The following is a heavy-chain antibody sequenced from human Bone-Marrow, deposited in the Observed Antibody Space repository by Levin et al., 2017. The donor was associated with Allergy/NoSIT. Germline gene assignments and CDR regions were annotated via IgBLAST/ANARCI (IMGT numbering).Heavy chain of an antibody. CDR1: GDTFSSYD. Sequence: GESLKISCKASGDTFSSYDINWVRQASGQGLEWMGWMNPKSGNTVYAQKFQGRVTMTRNTSISTAYMDLSSPRSDDTAVYYCATGQGHLVGPPWGQGTLVTVSS. D-gene: IGHD6-6*01. V-gene: IGHV1-8*01. CDR3: ATGQGHLVGPP. J-gene: IGHJ5*02. CDR2: MNPKSGNT.